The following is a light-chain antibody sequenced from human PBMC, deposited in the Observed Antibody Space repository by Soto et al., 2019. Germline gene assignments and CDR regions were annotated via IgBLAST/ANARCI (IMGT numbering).Light chain of an antibody. CDR1: QSVSSN. V-gene: IGKV3-15*01. CDR3: QQYNNWPPYT. CDR2: GAS. Sequence: EIVMTQSPATLSVSPGERATLSCRASQSVSSNLAWYQQKPGQAPRLLIYGASTRATDVPARFSGSGSGTEFPLTISSLQPEDFAVYYCQQYNNWPPYTFGQGTKLEIK. J-gene: IGKJ2*01.